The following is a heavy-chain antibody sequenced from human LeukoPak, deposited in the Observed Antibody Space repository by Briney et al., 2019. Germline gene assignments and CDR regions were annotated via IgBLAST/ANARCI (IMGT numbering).Heavy chain of an antibody. CDR1: GVSLSGHY. V-gene: IGHV4-59*08. D-gene: IGHD3-3*01. Sequence: NPSETLSLTCTVGGVSLSGHYWGWLRQPPGKGLELVGHIYYTGTTFYNPSLNSRVTITLDTSKNQFSLKLSSVTAADTAVYYCARQSITIFGVEPTYYFDYWGQGTLVTVSS. J-gene: IGHJ4*02. CDR3: ARQSITIFGVEPTYYFDY. CDR2: IYYTGTT.